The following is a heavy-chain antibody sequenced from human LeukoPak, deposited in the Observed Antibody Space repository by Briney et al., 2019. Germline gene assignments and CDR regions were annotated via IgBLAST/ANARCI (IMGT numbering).Heavy chain of an antibody. CDR3: ARVGDFWSGYSDY. CDR2: ISGGGSP. D-gene: IGHD3-3*01. CDR1: GFRFSNFA. J-gene: IGHJ4*02. Sequence: GGSLRLSCGASGFRFSNFAMYWVRQAPGKGLEWVSGISGGGSPYYADSVKGRFTISRDNSRNTLYLQMNSLRAEDTAVYYCARVGDFWSGYSDYWGQGTLVTVSS. V-gene: IGHV3-23*01.